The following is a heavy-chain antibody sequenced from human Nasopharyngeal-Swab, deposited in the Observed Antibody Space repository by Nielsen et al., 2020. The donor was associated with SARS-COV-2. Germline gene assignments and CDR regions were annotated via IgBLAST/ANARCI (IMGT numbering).Heavy chain of an antibody. J-gene: IGHJ6*03. D-gene: IGHD2-2*02. V-gene: IGHV3-7*01. CDR3: ARGDIVVVPAAILYYYYYMDV. CDR1: GFTFSSYW. CDR2: IKQDGSEK. Sequence: GGSLRLSCAASGFTFSSYWMSWVRQAPGKGLEWVANIKQDGSEKYYVDSVKGRFTISRDNAKNSLYLQMNSLRAEDTAVYYCARGDIVVVPAAILYYYYYMDVWGKGTMVTVSS.